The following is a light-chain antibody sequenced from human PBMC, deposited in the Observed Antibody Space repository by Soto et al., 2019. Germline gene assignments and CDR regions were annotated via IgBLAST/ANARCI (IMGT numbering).Light chain of an antibody. CDR2: DAS. Sequence: ETVLTQSPGTLSLSPLERDKLSCRAIQSVSSNYLAWYQQRPGQAPRLLIYDASHRAAGIPARFSGSGFGTDFTLTISSLEPEDAAVYYCQQRSNWPPITFGQGTRLEI. V-gene: IGKV3-11*01. J-gene: IGKJ5*01. CDR1: QSVSSNY. CDR3: QQRSNWPPIT.